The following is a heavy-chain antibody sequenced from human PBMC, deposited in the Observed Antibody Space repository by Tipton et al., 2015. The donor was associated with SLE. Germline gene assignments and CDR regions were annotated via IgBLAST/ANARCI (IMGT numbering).Heavy chain of an antibody. CDR2: VNPNSGGT. D-gene: IGHD4-17*01. CDR3: AFTVTTDWYFDL. CDR1: GYTFTGYY. Sequence: QSGAEVKKPGASVKVSCKASGYTFTGYYMHWVRQAPGQGLAWMGRVNPNSGGTNYAQKFQGRVTMTRDTSISTAYMELSRLRSDDTAVYYCAFTVTTDWYFDLWGRGTLVTVSS. V-gene: IGHV1-2*06. J-gene: IGHJ2*01.